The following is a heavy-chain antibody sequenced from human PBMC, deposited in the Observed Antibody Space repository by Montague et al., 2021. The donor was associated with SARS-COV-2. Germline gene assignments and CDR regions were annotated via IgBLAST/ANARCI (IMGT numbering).Heavy chain of an antibody. CDR2: TYYRSKWYH. D-gene: IGHD2-15*01. J-gene: IGHJ3*02. Sequence: CAISGDSVSSNPATWNWIRQSPSRGLEWLGRTYYRSKWYHGYAISLKSRITINPDTSKNQSSLQLSSVAPEDTAVFYCARTTTRMLYPENAFDIWGQGTMVTVSS. V-gene: IGHV6-1*01. CDR1: GDSVSSNPAT. CDR3: ARTTTRMLYPENAFDI.